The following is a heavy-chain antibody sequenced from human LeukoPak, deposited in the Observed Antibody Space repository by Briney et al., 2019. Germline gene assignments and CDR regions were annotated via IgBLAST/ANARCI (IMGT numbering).Heavy chain of an antibody. J-gene: IGHJ4*02. Sequence: GASVKVSCKASGYGFTSYGFTWVRQAPGQGLEWMGWISGYNGNTIYAQKLQGRVTMTTDTSTSTAYMELRSLRSDDTAVYYCARDPDFRGAQIDYWGQGTLVTVSS. CDR1: GYGFTSYG. CDR2: ISGYNGNT. CDR3: ARDPDFRGAQIDY. V-gene: IGHV1-18*01. D-gene: IGHD3-10*01.